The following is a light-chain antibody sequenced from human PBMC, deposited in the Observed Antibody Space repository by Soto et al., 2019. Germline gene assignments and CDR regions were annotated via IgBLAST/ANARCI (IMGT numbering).Light chain of an antibody. CDR3: QQYGSSAPIT. J-gene: IGKJ5*01. CDR2: DAS. CDR1: QSVSSNY. V-gene: IGKV3-20*01. Sequence: EIVLTQSPGTLSLSPGERATLSCRASQSVSSNYLAWYQQKPGQAPSLHIYDASSRATGIPDRFSDSGSGTDFNLTISRLEPEDFAMYYCQQYGSSAPITFGQGTRLEIE.